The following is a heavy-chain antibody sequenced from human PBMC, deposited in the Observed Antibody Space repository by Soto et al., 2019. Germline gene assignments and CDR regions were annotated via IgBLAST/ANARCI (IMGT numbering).Heavy chain of an antibody. CDR1: VYSFTSYW. V-gene: IGHV5-51*01. D-gene: IGHD3-10*01. CDR2: IYPGDSDS. CDR3: ARRGIGSQSLWAFDF. J-gene: IGHJ4*02. Sequence: GETLKISCKASVYSFTSYWIGWVRQMPGKGLEWMGFIYPGDSDSRYSPSFQGQVTISADKSISTAYLQWGSLKASDTAIYYCARRGIGSQSLWAFDFWGQGTLVTVSS.